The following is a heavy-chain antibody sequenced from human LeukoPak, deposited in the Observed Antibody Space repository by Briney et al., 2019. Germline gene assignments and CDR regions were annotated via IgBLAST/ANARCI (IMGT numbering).Heavy chain of an antibody. CDR3: ARVSPYYYDSSGYYCARWFDP. D-gene: IGHD3-22*01. Sequence: ASVKVSCKASGYTFTSYGISWVRQAPGQGLEWMGWISAYNGNTNYAQKLQGRVTMTTDTSTSTAYMELRSLRSDDTAVYYCARVSPYYYDSSGYYCARWFDPWGQGTLVTVSS. CDR2: ISAYNGNT. J-gene: IGHJ5*02. CDR1: GYTFTSYG. V-gene: IGHV1-18*01.